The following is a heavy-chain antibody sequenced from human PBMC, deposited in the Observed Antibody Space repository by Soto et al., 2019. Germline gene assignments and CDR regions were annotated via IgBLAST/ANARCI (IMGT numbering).Heavy chain of an antibody. CDR1: GFTFDDYA. CDR3: ARAPGQTVVVTATYFDH. Sequence: EVQLVESGGGLAQPGKSLRLSCAASGFTFDDYAMHWVRQAPGKGLEWVSGITWNSGTMVYADSVRGRFTISRDNAKNSLYLQMNSLRPEDTALYYCARAPGQTVVVTATYFDHWGQGTLVSVSS. V-gene: IGHV3-9*01. J-gene: IGHJ4*02. CDR2: ITWNSGTM. D-gene: IGHD2-21*02.